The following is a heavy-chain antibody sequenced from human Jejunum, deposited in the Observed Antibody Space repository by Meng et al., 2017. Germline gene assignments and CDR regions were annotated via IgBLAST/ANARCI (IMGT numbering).Heavy chain of an antibody. J-gene: IGHJ4*01. CDR3: AREILYSSGWKTGYYFDY. Sequence: GESLKISCAASGFTFSDYYMSWIRQAPGKGLEWVSYISSSGSTIYYADSVKGRFTISRDNAKNSLYLEMNSLRAEDTAVYYCAREILYSSGWKTGYYFDYWGQGTLVTGSS. CDR1: GFTFSDYY. V-gene: IGHV3-11*04. D-gene: IGHD6-19*01. CDR2: ISSSGSTI.